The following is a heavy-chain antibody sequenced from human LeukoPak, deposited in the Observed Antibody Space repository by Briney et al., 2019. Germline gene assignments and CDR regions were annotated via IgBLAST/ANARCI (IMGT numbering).Heavy chain of an antibody. D-gene: IGHD3-16*02. J-gene: IGHJ6*02. CDR2: IWYDGSHE. V-gene: IGHV3-33*01. CDR1: GFTFSRSG. Sequence: GGSLRLSCAASGFTFSRSGMHWVRQAQGKGLEWVSVIWYDGSHEDYADSVKGRFTISRDNSKNTLFMQMNSLRAEDTAVYYCARDQSSYGMDVWGQGTTVPVSS. CDR3: ARDQSSYGMDV.